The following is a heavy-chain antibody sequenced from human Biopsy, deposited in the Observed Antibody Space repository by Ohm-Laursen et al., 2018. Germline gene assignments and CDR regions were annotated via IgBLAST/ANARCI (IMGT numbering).Heavy chain of an antibody. CDR2: ISTYNDDT. CDR3: ARDYQPYLVTIHYYYYGTDV. D-gene: IGHD2-2*01. CDR1: GYTFTAYG. V-gene: IGHV1-18*04. J-gene: IGHJ6*02. Sequence: SVKVSCKTSGYTFTAYGISWVRQAPGQGLEWMGWISTYNDDTNIAQKFQGRVTMTTDTSASTAYMELRSLRSDDTAVYYCARDYQPYLVTIHYYYYGTDVWGQGTTVTVSS.